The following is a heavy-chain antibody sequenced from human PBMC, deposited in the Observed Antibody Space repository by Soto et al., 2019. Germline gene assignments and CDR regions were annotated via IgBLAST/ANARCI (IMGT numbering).Heavy chain of an antibody. D-gene: IGHD6-13*01. CDR3: ARSHSSSWYDLTWFDP. J-gene: IGHJ5*02. V-gene: IGHV5-51*01. CDR1: GYSFTSYW. Sequence: PGETLKISCKGSGYSFTSYWIGWVRQMPGKGLEWMGIIYPGDSDTRYSPSFQGQVTISADKSISTAYLQWSSLKASDTAMYYCARSHSSSWYDLTWFDPWGQGTLVTVSS. CDR2: IYPGDSDT.